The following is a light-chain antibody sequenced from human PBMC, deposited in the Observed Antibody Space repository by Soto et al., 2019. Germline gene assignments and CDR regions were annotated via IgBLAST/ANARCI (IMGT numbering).Light chain of an antibody. CDR3: AAWDDSLSGPV. J-gene: IGLJ7*01. Sequence: QSVLTQPPSASGTPGPRVTISCSGSSSNIGSNYVYWYQQLPGTAPKLLIYRNNQRPSGVPDRFSGYKSGTSASLAISGLRSEDEAYYYCAAWDDSLSGPVFGGGTQLTVL. V-gene: IGLV1-47*01. CDR1: SSNIGSNY. CDR2: RNN.